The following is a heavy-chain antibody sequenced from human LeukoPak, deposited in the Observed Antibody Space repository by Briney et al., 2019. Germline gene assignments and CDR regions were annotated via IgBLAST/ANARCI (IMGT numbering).Heavy chain of an antibody. D-gene: IGHD1-26*01. Sequence: SVKVSCKASGGTFSSYAISWVRQAPGQGLEWMGRIIPILGIANYAQKFQGRVTITADKSTSTAYMELSSLRSEDTAVDYCARDSPGVGASSAEYFQHWGQGTLVTVSS. J-gene: IGHJ1*01. CDR2: IIPILGIA. V-gene: IGHV1-69*04. CDR3: ARDSPGVGASSAEYFQH. CDR1: GGTFSSYA.